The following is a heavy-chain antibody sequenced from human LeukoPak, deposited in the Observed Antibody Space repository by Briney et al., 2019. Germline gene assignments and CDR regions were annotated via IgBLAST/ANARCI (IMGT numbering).Heavy chain of an antibody. D-gene: IGHD2-15*01. Sequence: GGSLRLSCAVSGFTFSSYWMHWVRQDPGKGLVWVSRINTDGSSTSYAASVKGRFTVSRDNAENTLYLQMNSLRAEDTAVYYCARDREDCSGGSCYANRFDPWGQGTLVTVSS. V-gene: IGHV3-74*01. CDR2: INTDGSST. CDR1: GFTFSSYW. CDR3: ARDREDCSGGSCYANRFDP. J-gene: IGHJ5*02.